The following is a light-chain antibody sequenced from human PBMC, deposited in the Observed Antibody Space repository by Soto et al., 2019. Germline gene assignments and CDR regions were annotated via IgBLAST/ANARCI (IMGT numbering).Light chain of an antibody. Sequence: QSALTQPASVSGSPGQSITISCSGTSSDIGAYDYVSWYQQHPGRAPKLIIYEVSRRPSGVPDRFSGSKSGNTASLTVSGLQAEDEAHYYCSSYAGSNNFVFGTGTKVTVL. V-gene: IGLV2-8*01. CDR2: EVS. J-gene: IGLJ1*01. CDR1: SSDIGAYDY. CDR3: SSYAGSNNFV.